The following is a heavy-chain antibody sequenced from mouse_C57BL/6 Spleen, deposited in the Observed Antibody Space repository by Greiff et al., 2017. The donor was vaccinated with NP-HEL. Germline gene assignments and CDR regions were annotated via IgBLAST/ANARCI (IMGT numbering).Heavy chain of an antibody. V-gene: IGHV3-6*01. J-gene: IGHJ1*03. CDR3: ARDPYYDYWYFDV. CDR1: GYSITSGYY. D-gene: IGHD2-4*01. Sequence: VQLKQSGPGLVKPSQSLSLTCSVTGYSITSGYYWNWIRQFPGNKLEWMGYISYDGSNNYNPSLKNRISITRDTSKNQFFLKLNSVTTEDTATYYCARDPYYDYWYFDVWGTGTTVTVSS. CDR2: ISYDGSN.